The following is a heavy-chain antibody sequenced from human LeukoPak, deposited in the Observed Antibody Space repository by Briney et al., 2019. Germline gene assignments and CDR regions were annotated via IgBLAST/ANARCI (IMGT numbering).Heavy chain of an antibody. D-gene: IGHD1-26*01. CDR1: GGSVSSASYY. CDR3: ARNLVGATTDY. CDR2: IYYDGGT. J-gene: IGHJ4*02. Sequence: SETLSLTCTVSGGSVSSASYYWSWIRQPPRGGLEWIGFIYYDGGTSYSPSLKSRVTLSVDTSKNQFSLKLTSVPAADSALYFCARNLVGATTDYWGQGTLVTVSS. V-gene: IGHV4-61*01.